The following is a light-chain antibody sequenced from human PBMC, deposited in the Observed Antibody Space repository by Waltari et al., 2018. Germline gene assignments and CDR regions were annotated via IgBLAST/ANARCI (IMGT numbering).Light chain of an antibody. Sequence: QSVLTQPPSASGTPGQRVTISCSGSSSNIGSNYVYWYQQLPGTAPKLLIYRNNQRPSGVPDRFSGSESGTSASLAISGLRSDDEADYYCAAWDDSLSGGVFGGGTRLTVL. CDR1: SSNIGSNY. V-gene: IGLV1-47*01. CDR3: AAWDDSLSGGV. CDR2: RNN. J-gene: IGLJ3*02.